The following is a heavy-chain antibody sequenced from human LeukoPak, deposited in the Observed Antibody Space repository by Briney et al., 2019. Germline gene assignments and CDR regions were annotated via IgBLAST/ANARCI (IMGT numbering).Heavy chain of an antibody. CDR2: IYYSGST. Sequence: SETLSLTCIVSGGSISSYYWNWIRQPPGKGLEWIGYIYYSGSTNYNPSLKSRVTISVDTSKNQFSLKLSSVTAADTAVYYCARENAVRRYFDYWGQGTLVTVSS. CDR1: GGSISSYY. V-gene: IGHV4-59*01. J-gene: IGHJ4*02. D-gene: IGHD3-10*01. CDR3: ARENAVRRYFDY.